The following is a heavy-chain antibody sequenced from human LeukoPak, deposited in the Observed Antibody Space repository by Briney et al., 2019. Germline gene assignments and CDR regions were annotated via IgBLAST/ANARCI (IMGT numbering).Heavy chain of an antibody. J-gene: IGHJ4*02. D-gene: IGHD2-15*01. CDR1: GFTFSSYA. CDR2: ISYDGSNK. Sequence: GGSLRLSCAASGFTFSSYAMHWVRQAPGKGLEWVAVISYDGSNKYYADSVKGRFTISRDNSKNKLYLQMNSLGVEAPAVYYWASLSLPRGQGTLVTVSS. CDR3: ASLSLP. V-gene: IGHV3-30*01.